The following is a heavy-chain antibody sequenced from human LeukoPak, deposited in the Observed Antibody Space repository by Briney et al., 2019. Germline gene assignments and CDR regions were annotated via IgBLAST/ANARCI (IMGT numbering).Heavy chain of an antibody. Sequence: SETLSLTCAVSGGSISSNSYYWGWIRQPPGKGLEWIGNVYYSGRTYYNPSPKRRATISVDTSKHQFSLKLSSVTAADTAVYYCARVQDEAISDDAFDIWGQGTMVTVSS. CDR1: GGSISSNSYY. D-gene: IGHD1-1*01. CDR3: ARVQDEAISDDAFDI. V-gene: IGHV4-39*07. J-gene: IGHJ3*02. CDR2: VYYSGRT.